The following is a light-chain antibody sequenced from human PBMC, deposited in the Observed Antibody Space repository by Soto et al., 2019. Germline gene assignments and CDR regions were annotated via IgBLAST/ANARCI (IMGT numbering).Light chain of an antibody. Sequence: DIHMTQSPSTLSASVVDIVTITCQASQSIATYLTWYQQKPGKAPKLLIYDASSLKSGVPSRFSGSGSGTEFTLTISSLQPDDFATYYCQHYNSYPITFGQGTRLEIK. CDR2: DAS. CDR3: QHYNSYPIT. CDR1: QSIATY. V-gene: IGKV1-5*01. J-gene: IGKJ5*01.